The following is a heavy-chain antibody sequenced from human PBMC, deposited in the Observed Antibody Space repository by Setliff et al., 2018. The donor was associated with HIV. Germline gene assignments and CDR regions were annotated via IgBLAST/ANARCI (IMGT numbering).Heavy chain of an antibody. D-gene: IGHD2-8*02. CDR2: IYPGST. V-gene: IGHV4-39*01. J-gene: IGHJ4*02. CDR3: ARYTVGSMLDY. CDR1: GGSIISDIFY. Sequence: SETLSLTCSVSGGSIISDIFYWGWIRQPPGKGLEWIGSIYPGSTKYNPSLRSRLTISLDSSTNQFSVTLSSVTAAGTAMYYCARYTVGSMLDYWGPGTLVTVSS.